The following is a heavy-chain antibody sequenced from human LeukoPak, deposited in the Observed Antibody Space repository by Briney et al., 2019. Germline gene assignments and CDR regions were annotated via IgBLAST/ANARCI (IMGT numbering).Heavy chain of an antibody. CDR2: IVGSGSNT. J-gene: IGHJ4*02. Sequence: AGGSLRLSCAASGFTFSNHAMTWVRQAPEKGLEWVSGIVGSGSNTFYADSVKGRFTISRDNSKNTLYLQMNSLRVEDTAVYYCAAADSAWRFDYWGQGTLVTVSS. D-gene: IGHD6-25*01. V-gene: IGHV3-23*01. CDR3: AAADSAWRFDY. CDR1: GFTFSNHA.